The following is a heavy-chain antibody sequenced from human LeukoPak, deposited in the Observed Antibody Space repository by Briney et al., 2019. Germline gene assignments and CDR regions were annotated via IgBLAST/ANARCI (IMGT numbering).Heavy chain of an antibody. V-gene: IGHV3-23*01. D-gene: IGHD5-24*01. CDR1: GFTFSSYA. CDR3: TRVGYIDEGIDY. CDR2: ISGSGGST. Sequence: GGSLRLSCAASGFTFSSYAMSWVRQAPGKGLEWVSGISGSGGSTKYADSVKGRFTISRDNSKNTLYMQMNSLRAEDTAIYYCTRVGYIDEGIDYWGQGTLVTVSS. J-gene: IGHJ4*02.